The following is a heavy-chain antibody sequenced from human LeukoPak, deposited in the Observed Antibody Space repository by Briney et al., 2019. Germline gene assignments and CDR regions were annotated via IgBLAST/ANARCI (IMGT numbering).Heavy chain of an antibody. CDR2: IYYSGST. CDR1: GDSISSYY. J-gene: IGHJ4*02. Sequence: TPSETLSLTCTVSGDSISSYYWSWIRQPPGKGLEWIGYIYYSGSTSYNPSLKSRVTISVDTSKNQFPLKLSSVTAADTAVYYCARSNDYYDSSGYYYESKYYFDYWGQGTLVTVSS. CDR3: ARSNDYYDSSGYYYESKYYFDY. V-gene: IGHV4-59*01. D-gene: IGHD3-22*01.